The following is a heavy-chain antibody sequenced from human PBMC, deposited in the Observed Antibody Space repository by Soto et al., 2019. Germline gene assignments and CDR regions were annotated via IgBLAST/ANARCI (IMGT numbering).Heavy chain of an antibody. Sequence: QVQLVESGGGVVQPGRSLRLSCAASGFTFSSYAMHWVRQAPGKGLEWVAVISYDGSNKYYADSVKGRFTISRDNSKNTLYLQMNSLRAEDTAVYYCARDVQGYSGYDFSVSGFHYYYYGMDVWGQGTTVTVSS. D-gene: IGHD5-12*01. CDR3: ARDVQGYSGYDFSVSGFHYYYYGMDV. V-gene: IGHV3-30-3*01. CDR2: ISYDGSNK. J-gene: IGHJ6*02. CDR1: GFTFSSYA.